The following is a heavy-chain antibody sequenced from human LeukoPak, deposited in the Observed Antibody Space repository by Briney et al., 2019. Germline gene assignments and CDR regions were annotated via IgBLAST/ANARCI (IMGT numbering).Heavy chain of an antibody. D-gene: IGHD3-22*01. J-gene: IGHJ4*02. CDR1: GYTFTSYD. CDR3: AGHPVDSTGYYVGY. V-gene: IGHV1-8*01. CDR2: MNPNSGNT. Sequence: ASVKVSCKASGYTFTSYDINWVRQATGQGLEWMGWMNPNSGNTGYAQKFQGRVTMTRDTSISTAYMELSRLRSDDTAVYYCAGHPVDSTGYYVGYWGQGTLVTVSS.